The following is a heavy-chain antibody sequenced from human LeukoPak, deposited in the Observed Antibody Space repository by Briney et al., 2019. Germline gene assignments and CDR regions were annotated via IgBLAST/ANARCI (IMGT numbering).Heavy chain of an antibody. J-gene: IGHJ4*02. CDR1: GFTFSSYW. D-gene: IGHD6-6*01. CDR2: ISGSGGST. CDR3: AKSIAYSSSTCDY. V-gene: IGHV3-23*01. Sequence: GGSLRLSCAASGFTFSSYWMSWVRQAPGKGLEWVSAISGSGGSTYYADSVKGRFTISRDSSKNTLYLQMDSLRVEDAAVYYCAKSIAYSSSTCDYWGQGTLVTVSS.